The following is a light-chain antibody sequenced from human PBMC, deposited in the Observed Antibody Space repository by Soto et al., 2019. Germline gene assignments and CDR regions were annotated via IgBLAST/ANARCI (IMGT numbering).Light chain of an antibody. V-gene: IGLV2-11*01. Sequence: QSVLTQPRSVSGPPGQSVTISCTGTSSAVGSHNYVSWYQQSPGKAPKLIIHDVTKRPSGVPDRFSGSKYGNTASLPISGLQPDDEADYYCSSYAGSYNFEVFGVGTKLTVL. J-gene: IGLJ3*02. CDR2: DVT. CDR3: SSYAGSYNFEV. CDR1: SSAVGSHNY.